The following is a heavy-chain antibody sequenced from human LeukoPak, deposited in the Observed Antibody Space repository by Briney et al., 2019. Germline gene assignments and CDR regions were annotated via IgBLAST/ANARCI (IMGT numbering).Heavy chain of an antibody. CDR3: ARGPYSYDSSGAFDI. J-gene: IGHJ3*02. CDR2: IYTSGST. CDR1: GGSISSYY. V-gene: IGHV4-4*07. D-gene: IGHD3-22*01. Sequence: SETLSLTCTVSGGSISSYYWSWIRQPAGKGLGWIGRIYTSGSTNYNPSLKSRVTISVDTSKNQFSLKLSSVTAADTAVYFCARGPYSYDSSGAFDIWGQGTMVTVSS.